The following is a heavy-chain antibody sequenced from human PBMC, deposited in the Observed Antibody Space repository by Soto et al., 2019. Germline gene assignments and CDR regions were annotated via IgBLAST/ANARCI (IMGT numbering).Heavy chain of an antibody. CDR3: TRRVRSTGLLDY. J-gene: IGHJ4*02. V-gene: IGHV4-39*01. CDR2: VYYTGST. CDR1: GNSISGTRSF. D-gene: IGHD4-4*01. Sequence: SETLSLTCTVFGNSISGTRSFLAWVRQPPGKNLEWIGSVYYTGSTYYNSSLKSRVSISIDTSKNQFSLSLNSVTAADTAVYYCTRRVRSTGLLDYWGQGALVTVSS.